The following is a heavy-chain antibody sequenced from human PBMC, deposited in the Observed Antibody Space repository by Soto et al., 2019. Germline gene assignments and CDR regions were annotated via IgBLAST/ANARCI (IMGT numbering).Heavy chain of an antibody. V-gene: IGHV3-74*01. CDR2: VHSDGSST. D-gene: IGHD3-10*01. CDR3: ASGDRGAFDL. Sequence: EVQLVESGGGLVQPGESLRLSCAASGFTFSYYWMHWVRQAPGKGLVWVSRVHSDGSSTTYADSVKGRFSISRDNARNTVYRQTNSLRGEDMAVYYCASGDRGAFDLWGQGTVVTVSS. CDR1: GFTFSYYW. J-gene: IGHJ3*01.